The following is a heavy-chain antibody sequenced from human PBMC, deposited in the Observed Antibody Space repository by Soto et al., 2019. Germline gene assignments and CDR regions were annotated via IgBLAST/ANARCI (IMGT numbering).Heavy chain of an antibody. Sequence: TLSLTCTVSGGSVSSGSYYWSWIRQPPGKGLEWIGYIYYSGSTNYNPSLKSRVTISVDTSKNQFSLKLSSVTAADTAVYYCARDYYDSSGYIYFDYWGQGTLVTVSS. D-gene: IGHD3-22*01. J-gene: IGHJ4*02. V-gene: IGHV4-61*01. CDR2: IYYSGST. CDR3: ARDYYDSSGYIYFDY. CDR1: GGSVSSGSYY.